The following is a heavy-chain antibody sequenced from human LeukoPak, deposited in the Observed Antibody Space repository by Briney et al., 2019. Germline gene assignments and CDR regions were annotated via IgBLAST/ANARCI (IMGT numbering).Heavy chain of an antibody. V-gene: IGHV3-23*01. Sequence: GGSLRLSCAASGFTFSSYSMNWVRQAPGKGLEWVSAISGSGGSTYYADSVKGRFTISRDNSKNTLYLQMNSLRAEDTAVYYCAKDPGAIFGVVRPFDYWGQGTLVTVSS. CDR1: GFTFSSYS. CDR2: ISGSGGST. CDR3: AKDPGAIFGVVRPFDY. D-gene: IGHD3-3*01. J-gene: IGHJ4*02.